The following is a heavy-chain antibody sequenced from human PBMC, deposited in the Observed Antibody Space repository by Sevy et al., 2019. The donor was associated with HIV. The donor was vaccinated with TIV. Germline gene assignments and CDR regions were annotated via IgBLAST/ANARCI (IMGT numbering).Heavy chain of an antibody. Sequence: GGSLRLSCTASGFTFSNFGMHWVRQVPGKGLEWVTFIRYDGSDKYYEASVKGRFTISRDDSKNTWYLQMDSLRPEDTAIYYCAKDLAGPGRRYFDYWGQGTLVTVSS. J-gene: IGHJ4*02. CDR3: AKDLAGPGRRYFDY. CDR1: GFTFSNFG. V-gene: IGHV3-30*02. CDR2: IRYDGSDK. D-gene: IGHD6-13*01.